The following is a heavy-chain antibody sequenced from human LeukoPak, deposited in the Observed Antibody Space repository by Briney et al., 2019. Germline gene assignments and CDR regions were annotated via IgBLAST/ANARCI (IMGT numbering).Heavy chain of an antibody. CDR2: VYYSGNT. CDR3: ASQKDWCSVTCYRFNN. CDR1: GDSISTSITY. V-gene: IGHV4-39*01. J-gene: IGHJ4*02. D-gene: IGHD2-15*01. Sequence: SETLSLTCTVSGDSISTSITYRGWIRQTPGQGLEWIGTVYYSGNTYYNPSLKSRVIISIDTSKNQFSLKLTSVTAADTAVSYCASQKDWCSVTCYRFNNWGPGILVTVSS.